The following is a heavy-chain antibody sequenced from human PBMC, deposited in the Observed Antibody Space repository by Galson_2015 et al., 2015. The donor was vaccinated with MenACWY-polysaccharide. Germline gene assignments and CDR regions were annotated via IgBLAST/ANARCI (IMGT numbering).Heavy chain of an antibody. Sequence: SLRLSCAASGFTFSTYPMTWVRQAPGKGLEWVSSIGDTFDTYYADHVKGRFTISRDNSKNTLFLQMNSLSAGDTAIYYCAKDFHNYGMDVWGHGTTVIVSS. J-gene: IGHJ6*02. CDR1: GFTFSTYP. CDR3: AKDFHNYGMDV. V-gene: IGHV3-23*01. CDR2: IGDTFDT. D-gene: IGHD5-24*01.